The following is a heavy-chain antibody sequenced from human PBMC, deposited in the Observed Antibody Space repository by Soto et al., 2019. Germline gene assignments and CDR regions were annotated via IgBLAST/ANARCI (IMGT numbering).Heavy chain of an antibody. V-gene: IGHV1-24*01. CDR1: GYTLTELS. CDR2: FDPEDGET. D-gene: IGHD3-22*01. J-gene: IGHJ4*02. Sequence: ASVKVSCKVSGYTLTELSMHWVRQASGKGLEWMGGFDPEDGETIYAQKFQGRVTMTEDTSTDTAYMELSSLRSEDTAVYHCATVLPDYYDSSGYPGSYFDYWGQGTLVTVSS. CDR3: ATVLPDYYDSSGYPGSYFDY.